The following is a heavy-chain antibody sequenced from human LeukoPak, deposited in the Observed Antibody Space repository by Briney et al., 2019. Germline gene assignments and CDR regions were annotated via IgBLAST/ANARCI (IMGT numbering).Heavy chain of an antibody. Sequence: GGSLSLSCAASGFPFSSYSWNWVRQAPGKGLERVSYISSSSSTIYYADSVKGRFTISRDNAKNSLYLQMNSLRDEDTAVYYCARGSPATYYYGSGSYSPLHNDYGTDVWGQGSTVTVSS. D-gene: IGHD3-10*01. J-gene: IGHJ6*01. V-gene: IGHV3-48*02. CDR1: GFPFSSYS. CDR3: ARGSPATYYYGSGSYSPLHNDYGTDV. CDR2: ISSSSSTI.